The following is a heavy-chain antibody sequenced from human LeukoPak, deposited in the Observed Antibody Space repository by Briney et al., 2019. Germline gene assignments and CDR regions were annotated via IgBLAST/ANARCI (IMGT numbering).Heavy chain of an antibody. CDR3: ARGSKDCSSTSWYSFDY. Sequence: PGGSLRLSCAASGFTFSSYSMNWVRQAPGKGLEWVANIKQGGSEKYYVDSVRGRFTISRDNAKNSLYLQMNSLRAEDTAVYYFARGSKDCSSTSWYSFDYWGQGTLGNVSS. J-gene: IGHJ4*02. CDR2: IKQGGSEK. CDR1: GFTFSSYS. V-gene: IGHV3-7*01. D-gene: IGHD2-2*02.